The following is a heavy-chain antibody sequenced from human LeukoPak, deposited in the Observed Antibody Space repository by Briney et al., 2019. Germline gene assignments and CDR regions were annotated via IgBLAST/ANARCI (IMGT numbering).Heavy chain of an antibody. Sequence: GGSLRLSCAVSGFTFANYAMTWVRQAPGKGLESVSSISTDGTTYYAHSVKGRFALSRDNSKNTLYLQMSSLRAEDTAVYYCAKLGHGGYYSYMDVWGKGTTVTVSS. CDR1: GFTFANYA. D-gene: IGHD3-16*01. V-gene: IGHV3-23*01. J-gene: IGHJ6*03. CDR2: ISTDGTT. CDR3: AKLGHGGYYSYMDV.